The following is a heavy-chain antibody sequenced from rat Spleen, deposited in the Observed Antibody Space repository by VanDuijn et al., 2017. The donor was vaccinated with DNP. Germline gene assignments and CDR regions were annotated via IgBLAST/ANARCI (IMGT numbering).Heavy chain of an antibody. CDR1: GFXXXDYX. D-gene: IGHD1-2*01. Sequence: EVQLVESGGGLVXXGXXXKLSCAXXGFXXXDYXXXWVXXTPRRVLEGVATMXRGGGTLYYRDSVKGRFTISRDDAKSTLYLQMDSLRSEDTATYYCATDQGTITAPFDSWGPGVMVTVSS. CDR2: MXRGGGTL. CDR3: ATDQGTITAPFDS. J-gene: IGHJ2*01. V-gene: IGHV5-25*01.